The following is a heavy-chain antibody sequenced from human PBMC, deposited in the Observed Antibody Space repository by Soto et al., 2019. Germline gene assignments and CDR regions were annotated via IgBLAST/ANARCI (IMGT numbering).Heavy chain of an antibody. Sequence: ESGGGLVQPGRSLRLSCAASGFTFDDYAMHWVRQAPGKGLEWVSGISWNSGSIGYADSVKGRFTISRDNAKNSLYLQMNSLRAEDTALYYCAKGSEPSSGWEGDAFDIWGQGTMVTVSS. D-gene: IGHD6-19*01. V-gene: IGHV3-9*01. CDR2: ISWNSGSI. J-gene: IGHJ3*02. CDR3: AKGSEPSSGWEGDAFDI. CDR1: GFTFDDYA.